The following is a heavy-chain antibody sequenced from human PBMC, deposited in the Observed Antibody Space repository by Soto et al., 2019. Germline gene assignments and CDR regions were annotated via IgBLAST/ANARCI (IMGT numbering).Heavy chain of an antibody. Sequence: GASVKVSCKASGYTFTSYAMHWVRQAPGQRLEWMGWINAGNGNTKYSQKFQGRVTITRVTSASTAYMELSSLRSEDTAVYYCASSATTADYYYGMDVWGQGTTVTVSS. V-gene: IGHV1-3*01. CDR1: GYTFTSYA. CDR3: ASSATTADYYYGMDV. CDR2: INAGNGNT. J-gene: IGHJ6*02. D-gene: IGHD1-26*01.